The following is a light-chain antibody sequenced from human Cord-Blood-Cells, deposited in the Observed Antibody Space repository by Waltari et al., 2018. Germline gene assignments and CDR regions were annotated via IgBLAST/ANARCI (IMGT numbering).Light chain of an antibody. CDR1: QSISSW. J-gene: IGKJ2*01. CDR2: DAS. Sequence: DIQMTQSPSTLSASVGDRVTITCRASQSISSWLAWYQQKPGKAPKLLIYDASSLESGVPSRFSGSGSGTEFTLTISSVQPDDFATYYCQQYNSYRMYTFGQGTKLEIK. V-gene: IGKV1-5*01. CDR3: QQYNSYRMYT.